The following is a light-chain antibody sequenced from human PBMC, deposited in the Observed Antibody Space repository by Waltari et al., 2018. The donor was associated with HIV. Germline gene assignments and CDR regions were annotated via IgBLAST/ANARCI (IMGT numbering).Light chain of an antibody. Sequence: EIVLTQSPATLSLSPGERVTLSCRARQSVGSSLVWYQQKPGQAPRLLIYDASTRATGIPARFSGSGSGTDFTLTISSLEPEDFAIYYCLQRTNWPVTFGGGTKVEIK. J-gene: IGKJ4*01. CDR3: LQRTNWPVT. CDR1: QSVGSS. CDR2: DAS. V-gene: IGKV3-11*01.